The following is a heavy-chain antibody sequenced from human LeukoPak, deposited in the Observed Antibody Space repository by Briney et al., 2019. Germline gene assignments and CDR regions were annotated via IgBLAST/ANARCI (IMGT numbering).Heavy chain of an antibody. D-gene: IGHD6-13*01. J-gene: IGHJ4*02. CDR1: GGSISTYY. CDR2: IYYSGST. CDR3: ARSGGYSSSWSL. V-gene: IGHV4-59*01. Sequence: SETLSLTCTVSGGSISTYYWNWIRQPPGKGLEWIGYIYYSGSTNYNPSLKSRVTISVDTSKNQFSLKLNSVTAADTAVYYCARSGGYSSSWSLWGQGTQVTVSS.